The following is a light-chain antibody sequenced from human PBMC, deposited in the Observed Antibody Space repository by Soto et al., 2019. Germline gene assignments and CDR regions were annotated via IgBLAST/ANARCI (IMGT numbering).Light chain of an antibody. V-gene: IGLV6-57*04. CDR2: EDN. CDR3: QSYDSNNPWV. J-gene: IGLJ3*02. CDR1: SGSIASNY. Sequence: NFMLTQPHSGSGAPGKTVTIACTPSSGSIASNYVHWYQQRPGSAPTTVIYEDNQRPSGVPDRFSGSIDSSSNSASLTISGLKTEDEADYYCQSYDSNNPWVFGGGTKLTVL.